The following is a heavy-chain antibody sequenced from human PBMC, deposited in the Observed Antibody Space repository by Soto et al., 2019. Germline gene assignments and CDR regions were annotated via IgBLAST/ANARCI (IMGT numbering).Heavy chain of an antibody. D-gene: IGHD6-13*01. CDR3: ARRFGYSTSYDSYYLDV. CDR1: GYTLPSYG. Sequence: QIQLVQSGGEVKKPGASVKVSCKASGYTLPSYGISGVRQAPGLGLEWMGWISIYNGNTNYAEKFQGRVTMTTDTSTSTAYMELGSLISDDTAAYYCARRFGYSTSYDSYYLDVWGKGTPVTVSS. CDR2: ISIYNGNT. V-gene: IGHV1-18*01. J-gene: IGHJ6*03.